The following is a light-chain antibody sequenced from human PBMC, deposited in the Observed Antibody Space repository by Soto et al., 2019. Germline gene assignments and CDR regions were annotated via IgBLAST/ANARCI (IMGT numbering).Light chain of an antibody. CDR3: LLFYGGAGRV. CDR2: DTR. J-gene: IGLJ2*01. Sequence: QSVLTQEPSLTVSPGGTVTLTCDSSTGAVTSGHYPYWFQQKPGQAPRTLIYDTRNKYSWTPARFSGSLLGGKAALTLSGAQPEDEAEYYCLLFYGGAGRVFGGGTKLTVL. V-gene: IGLV7-46*01. CDR1: TGAVTSGHY.